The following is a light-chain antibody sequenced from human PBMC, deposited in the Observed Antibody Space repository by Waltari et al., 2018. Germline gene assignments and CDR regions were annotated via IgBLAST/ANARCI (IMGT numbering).Light chain of an antibody. Sequence: IQMTQSPSTLSASVGDRITIPCRASQSIRNWLAWYQQKPGKAPKLLIYKASILQSVVPSRFSGGGSGTEFTLTISSLQPDDFATYYCQQYNLYLEMFGQGTKVEIK. CDR1: QSIRNW. J-gene: IGKJ1*01. CDR3: QQYNLYLEM. CDR2: KAS. V-gene: IGKV1-5*03.